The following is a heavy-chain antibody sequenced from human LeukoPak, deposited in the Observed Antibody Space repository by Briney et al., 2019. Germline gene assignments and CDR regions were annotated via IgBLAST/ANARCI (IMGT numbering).Heavy chain of an antibody. Sequence: PGESLKISCKGSGHSFTSNWIAWVRQMPGKGLEWMGIIYPGDSDTRYSPSFQGQVTISADKSISTAYLQWSSLKASDTAMYYCARLSTARKTTVTTDFDYWGQGTLVTVSS. CDR3: ARLSTARKTTVTTDFDY. D-gene: IGHD4-17*01. J-gene: IGHJ4*02. CDR2: IYPGDSDT. CDR1: GHSFTSNW. V-gene: IGHV5-51*01.